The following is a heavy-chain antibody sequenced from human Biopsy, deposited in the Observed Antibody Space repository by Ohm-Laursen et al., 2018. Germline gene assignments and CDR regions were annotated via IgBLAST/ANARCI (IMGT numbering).Heavy chain of an antibody. D-gene: IGHD6-19*01. V-gene: IGHV4-38-2*01. CDR1: GYSISSDYR. CDR3: ARVGSGWAPFDK. Sequence: SETLSLTCAVSGYSISSDYRWGWIRQAPGKTLEWLGNIFKDGNTHYNPSLRSRLIISIDTSKNQFSLMMTSVSGAGTAVYFCARVGSGWAPFDKWGPGTLVTVSS. J-gene: IGHJ4*02. CDR2: IFKDGNT.